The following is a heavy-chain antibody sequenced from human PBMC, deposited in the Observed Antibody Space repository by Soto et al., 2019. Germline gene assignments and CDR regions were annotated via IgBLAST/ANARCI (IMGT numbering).Heavy chain of an antibody. V-gene: IGHV5-51*01. CDR2: IYPGDSDT. J-gene: IGHJ4*02. D-gene: IGHD6-13*01. Sequence: EVQLVQSGAEVKKPGESLKISCKGSGYSFTSYWIGWVRQMPGKGLEWMGIIYPGDSDTRYSPSFQGQVTISADESISTAYLQWSSLKASDTAMYYCARHPASSSSSWYGGSIDYWGQGTLVTVSS. CDR1: GYSFTSYW. CDR3: ARHPASSSSSWYGGSIDY.